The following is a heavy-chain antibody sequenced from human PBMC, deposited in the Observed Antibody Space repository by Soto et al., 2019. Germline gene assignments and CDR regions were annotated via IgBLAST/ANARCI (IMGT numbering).Heavy chain of an antibody. CDR1: GGTFSSYT. J-gene: IGHJ4*02. Sequence: QVQLVQSGAEVKKPGSSVKVSCKASGGTFSSYTISWVRQAPGQGLEWMGRIIPILGIANYAQKFQGRVTMTADKSTSTAYMELRSLRSEDTAVYYCAREGVAVAGTGYWGQGTLVTVSS. V-gene: IGHV1-69*08. CDR2: IIPILGIA. CDR3: AREGVAVAGTGY. D-gene: IGHD6-19*01.